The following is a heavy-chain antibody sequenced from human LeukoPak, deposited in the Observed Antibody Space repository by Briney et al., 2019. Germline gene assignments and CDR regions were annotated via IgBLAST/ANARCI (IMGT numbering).Heavy chain of an antibody. D-gene: IGHD6-19*01. CDR1: GYTFTGYF. CDR3: ARSGFSTGFYLDF. CDR2: IDPPSGAT. V-gene: IGHV1-2*02. Sequence: ASVTVSCKASGYTFTGYFIHWLRQAPGQGLEWMGWIDPPSGATNSAQKFQDRVTMTRDRSIGTAYMEMRGLTSDDTAVYYCARSGFSTGFYLDFWGQGTLVPVSS. J-gene: IGHJ4*02.